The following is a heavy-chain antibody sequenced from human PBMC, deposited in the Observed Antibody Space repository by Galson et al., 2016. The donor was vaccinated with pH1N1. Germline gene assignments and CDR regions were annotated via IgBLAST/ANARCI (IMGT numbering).Heavy chain of an antibody. CDR3: ARAVFYDVDLEAYYFDY. Sequence: SLRLSCAASKFTFSGYDVHWVRQAPGKGLEWVAVISNDGNNKYYADSVKGRFTISRDNSNSTLYLQMNSLRAEDTAVYYCARAVFYDVDLEAYYFDYWGQGTLVTVS. J-gene: IGHJ4*02. CDR2: ISNDGNNK. V-gene: IGHV3-30*04. D-gene: IGHD5-12*01. CDR1: KFTFSGYD.